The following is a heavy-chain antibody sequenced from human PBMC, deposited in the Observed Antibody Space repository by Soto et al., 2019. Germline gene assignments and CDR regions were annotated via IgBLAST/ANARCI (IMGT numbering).Heavy chain of an antibody. J-gene: IGHJ4*02. CDR2: IYDSGTT. D-gene: IGHD4-17*01. CDR3: ARRTYGEGGDFFDF. CDR1: GGSITGYY. Sequence: QVQLRESGPGLVRPSETLSLTCTVYGGSITGYYWSWIRQPPGKGLEWIGYIYDSGTTTYNAALKSLVTTSADTSKNQFSLNLRSVTAADKAVYYCARRTYGEGGDFFDFWGQGLLVTVPS. V-gene: IGHV4-59*08.